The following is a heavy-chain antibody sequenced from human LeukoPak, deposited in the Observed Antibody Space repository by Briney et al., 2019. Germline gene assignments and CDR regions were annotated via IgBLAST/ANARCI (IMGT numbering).Heavy chain of an antibody. CDR1: GYTFTGYY. J-gene: IGHJ5*02. D-gene: IGHD5/OR15-5a*01. CDR2: INPNIGGT. V-gene: IGHV1-2*02. Sequence: ASVKVSCKASGYTFTGYYIHWVRQAPGQGLEWMGWINPNIGGTNYAQNFQGRVTMTRDTSISTAYMELSSLRSDDTAVYYCAREGPLRLPYFDPWGQGTLVTVSS. CDR3: AREGPLRLPYFDP.